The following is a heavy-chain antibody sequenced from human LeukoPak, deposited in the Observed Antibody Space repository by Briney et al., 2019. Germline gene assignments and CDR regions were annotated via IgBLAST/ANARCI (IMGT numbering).Heavy chain of an antibody. J-gene: IGHJ4*02. D-gene: IGHD6-19*01. CDR2: ISSSSSHI. Sequence: GGSLRLSCAASGFTFSSYSMNWVRQAPGKGLEWVSSISSSSSHIYYADSGKGRFTISRDNANNSLYLQMNSLRAEDTAVYYCARVRQWLAPYFDYWGQGTLVTVSS. CDR1: GFTFSSYS. V-gene: IGHV3-21*01. CDR3: ARVRQWLAPYFDY.